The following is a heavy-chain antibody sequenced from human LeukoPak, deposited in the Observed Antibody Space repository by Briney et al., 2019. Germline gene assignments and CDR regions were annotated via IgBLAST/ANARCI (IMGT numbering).Heavy chain of an antibody. D-gene: IGHD2-21*02. CDR2: IKWNGGST. V-gene: IGHV3-20*04. CDR1: GFPFDDCG. Sequence: GGSLRLSCAPSGFPFDDCGMRWLRQAPGKGLEWVSGIKWNGGSTGYADSVKGRFTISRDNAKNSLYLQMNSLRAEDTALYYCARVELLGYRGGDCYSPYYYYYMDVWGKGTTVTVSS. CDR3: ARVELLGYRGGDCYSPYYYYYMDV. J-gene: IGHJ6*03.